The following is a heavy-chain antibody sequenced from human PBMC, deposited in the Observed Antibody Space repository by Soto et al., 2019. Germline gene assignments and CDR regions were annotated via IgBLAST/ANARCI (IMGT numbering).Heavy chain of an antibody. Sequence: PSETLSLTCAVYGGSFSGYYWSWIRQPPGKGLEWIGEIYYSGSTYYNPSLKSRVTISVDTSKNQFSLKLSSVTAADTAVYYCARGITIFGVVIYFDPWGQGTLVTVSS. CDR3: ARGITIFGVVIYFDP. V-gene: IGHV4-34*01. J-gene: IGHJ5*02. CDR1: GGSFSGYY. CDR2: IYYSGST. D-gene: IGHD3-3*01.